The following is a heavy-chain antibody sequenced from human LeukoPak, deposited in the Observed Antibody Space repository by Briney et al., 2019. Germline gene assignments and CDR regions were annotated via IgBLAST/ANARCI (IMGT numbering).Heavy chain of an antibody. CDR2: INPNSGGT. CDR3: ARDPEGVAGGVGFDY. V-gene: IGHV1-2*02. Sequence: ASVKVSCKASGYTFTGYYMHWVRQAPGQGLEWMGWINPNSGGTNYAQKFQGRVTMTRDTSISTAYMELSRLRSDDTAVYYCARDPEGVAGGVGFDYWGQGTLVTVSS. CDR1: GYTFTGYY. D-gene: IGHD6-19*01. J-gene: IGHJ4*02.